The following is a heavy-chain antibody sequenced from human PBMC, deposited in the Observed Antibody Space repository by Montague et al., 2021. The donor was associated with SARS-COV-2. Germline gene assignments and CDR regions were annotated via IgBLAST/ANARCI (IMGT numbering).Heavy chain of an antibody. CDR2: IYHSGTT. CDR1: GGSIRNYY. CDR3: ARLVPSGDIVVVPAGPFGY. V-gene: IGHV4-59*08. Sequence: SETLSLTCTASGGSIRNYYWSWIRQPPGKGLEWIVHIYHSGTTNYNPSLKSRVTTSVDTSKNQFSLKLTSVTPADTAVYYCARLVPSGDIVVVPAGPFGYWGQGTLVTVS. D-gene: IGHD2-2*01. J-gene: IGHJ4*02.